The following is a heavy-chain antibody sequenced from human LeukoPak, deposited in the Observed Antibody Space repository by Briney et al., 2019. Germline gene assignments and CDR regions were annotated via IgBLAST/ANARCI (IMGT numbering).Heavy chain of an antibody. D-gene: IGHD6-19*01. CDR1: GITFRSYA. Sequence: PGGSLRLSCAASGITFRSYAMSWVRQAPGKGLEWVSAISGSGGSTYYADSVKGRSTISRDNSENTLYLQMNSLRAEDTAVYYCAKDEGSFGIAVAGTFDYWGQGTLVTVSS. CDR2: ISGSGGST. V-gene: IGHV3-23*01. J-gene: IGHJ4*02. CDR3: AKDEGSFGIAVAGTFDY.